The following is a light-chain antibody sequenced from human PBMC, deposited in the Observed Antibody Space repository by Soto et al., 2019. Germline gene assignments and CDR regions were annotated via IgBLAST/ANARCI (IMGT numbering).Light chain of an antibody. CDR1: QSISSY. Sequence: DIQMTQSPSSLSASVGDRVTITCRASQSISSYLNWYQQKPGKAPKLLIYAASSLQSGVPSTFSASGSGTDFALNISSLQADDFGTYYCQQGFSLPWTFGQGTKV. CDR3: QQGFSLPWT. V-gene: IGKV1-39*01. J-gene: IGKJ1*01. CDR2: AAS.